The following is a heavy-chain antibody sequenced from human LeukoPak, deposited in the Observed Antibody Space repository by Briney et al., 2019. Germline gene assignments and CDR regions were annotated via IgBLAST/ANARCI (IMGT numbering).Heavy chain of an antibody. J-gene: IGHJ4*02. D-gene: IGHD3-10*01. CDR2: ISGSSGNT. CDR1: GFTFSSYA. V-gene: IGHV3-23*01. Sequence: GGSLRLSCAASGFTFSSYAMSWVRQAPGKGLEWVSAISGSSGNTYYADSVKGRFTISRDNSKNTLYLQMNSLRAEDTAVYYCAKRQNYYGSGSYYNSLYYFDYWGQGTLVTVSS. CDR3: AKRQNYYGSGSYYNSLYYFDY.